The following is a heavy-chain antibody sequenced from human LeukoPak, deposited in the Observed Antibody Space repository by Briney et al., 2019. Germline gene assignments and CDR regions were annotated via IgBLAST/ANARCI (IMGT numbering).Heavy chain of an antibody. CDR2: ISGSGLST. J-gene: IGHJ4*02. CDR1: GFTFSSYA. D-gene: IGHD2-15*01. CDR3: AKAPTPYCSGVSCYPFDY. Sequence: QPGGSLRLSCAASGFTFSSYAMSWVRQAPGKGLEGVSPISGSGLSTYYADSVKGRFTISRDNSKNTLYLQMNSLRAEDTAVYYCAKAPTPYCSGVSCYPFDYWGQGTLVTVSS. V-gene: IGHV3-23*01.